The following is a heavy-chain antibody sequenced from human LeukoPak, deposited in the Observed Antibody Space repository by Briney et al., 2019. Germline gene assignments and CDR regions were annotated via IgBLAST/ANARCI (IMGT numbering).Heavy chain of an antibody. CDR2: INPSGGST. D-gene: IGHD4-17*01. CDR1: GYTFTSYY. V-gene: IGHV1-46*01. Sequence: GASVKVSCKASGYTFTSYYMHWVRQAPGQGLEWMGIINPSGGSTSYAQKFQGRVTMTRDTSTSTVYMELSSLRSEDTAVCYCARDPHGDYYFDYWGQGTLVTVSS. CDR3: ARDPHGDYYFDY. J-gene: IGHJ4*02.